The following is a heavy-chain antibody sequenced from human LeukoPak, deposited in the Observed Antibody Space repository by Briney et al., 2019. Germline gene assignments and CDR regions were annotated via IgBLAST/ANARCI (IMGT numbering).Heavy chain of an antibody. D-gene: IGHD3-22*01. J-gene: IGHJ4*02. CDR2: INSDGSST. CDR3: ARDISPRTYYYDSSGYYPLDY. CDR1: GFTFSSYW. V-gene: IGHV3-74*01. Sequence: GGSLRLSCAASGFTFSSYWMHWVRQAPGKGLVWVSRINSDGSSTSYADSVKGRFTISRDNAKNTLYLQMNSLRAEDTAVYYCARDISPRTYYYDSSGYYPLDYWGQGTLVTVSS.